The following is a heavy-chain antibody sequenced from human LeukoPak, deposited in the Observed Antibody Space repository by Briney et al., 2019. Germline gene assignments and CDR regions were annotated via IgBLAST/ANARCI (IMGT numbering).Heavy chain of an antibody. Sequence: GGSLRLSCAASGFTFSNSGMHWVRQAPGKGLEWVAFIRYDGNENFYGDPVKGRFTISRDNSKYTLYLQMNSLRAEDSAVYYCAKDNPIEEVPGLGPGQWGQGTLVTVSS. CDR1: GFTFSNSG. J-gene: IGHJ4*02. CDR3: AKDNPIEEVPGLGPGQ. CDR2: IRYDGNEN. V-gene: IGHV3-30*02. D-gene: IGHD2-2*01.